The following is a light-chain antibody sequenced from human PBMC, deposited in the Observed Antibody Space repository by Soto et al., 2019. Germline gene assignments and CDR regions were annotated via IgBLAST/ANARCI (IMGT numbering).Light chain of an antibody. Sequence: QSVLTQPPSASGSPGQSVTISCTGTSSDVGGYNYVSWYQQHPGKAPKLMIYEVSKRPSGVPDRFSGSKSGNTASLTVSGLQAEDEADYYCRSYAGSNNPVVFGGGTKLTVL. V-gene: IGLV2-8*01. J-gene: IGLJ2*01. CDR2: EVS. CDR3: RSYAGSNNPVV. CDR1: SSDVGGYNY.